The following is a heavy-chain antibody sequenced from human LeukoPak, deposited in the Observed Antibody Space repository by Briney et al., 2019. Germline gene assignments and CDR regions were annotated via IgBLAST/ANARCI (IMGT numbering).Heavy chain of an antibody. CDR1: GFTFSNSV. CDR3: ARGVSGWPYYLDY. CDR2: INDSGGSA. D-gene: IGHD6-19*01. J-gene: IGHJ4*02. V-gene: IGHV3-23*01. Sequence: GGSLRLSCAASGFTFSNSVMSWVRQAPGKGLEWVSSINDSGGSAYYADSVKGRFTISRDNSKNTPYLQMNSLRAEDTAVYYCARGVSGWPYYLDYWGQGALVTVSS.